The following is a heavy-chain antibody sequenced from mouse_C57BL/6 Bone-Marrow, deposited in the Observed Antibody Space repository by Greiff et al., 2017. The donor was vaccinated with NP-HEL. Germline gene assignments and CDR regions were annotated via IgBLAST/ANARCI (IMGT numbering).Heavy chain of an antibody. Sequence: VKLKQSGAELARPGASVKLSCKASGYTFTSYGISWVKQRTGQGLEWIGEIYPRSGNTYYNEKFKGKATLTADKSSSTAYMELRSLTSEDSAVYFCARGRAYWGQGTLVTVSA. CDR2: IYPRSGNT. CDR3: ARGRAY. V-gene: IGHV1-81*01. J-gene: IGHJ3*01. CDR1: GYTFTSYG.